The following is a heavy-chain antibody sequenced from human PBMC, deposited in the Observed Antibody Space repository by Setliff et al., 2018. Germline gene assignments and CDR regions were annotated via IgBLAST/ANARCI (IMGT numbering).Heavy chain of an antibody. D-gene: IGHD6-6*01. J-gene: IGHJ5*02. CDR3: AKGGASSQWLDP. CDR2: IYYSGNT. V-gene: IGHV4-38-2*01. Sequence: SETLSLTCAVSVYSISRDCHWGWIRQPPGKGLEWIGSIYYSGNTYYNASLKGRVTISGDTSRNQFSLNLNSVTAADTAVYYCAKGGASSQWLDPWGQGTLVTVSS. CDR1: VYSISRDCH.